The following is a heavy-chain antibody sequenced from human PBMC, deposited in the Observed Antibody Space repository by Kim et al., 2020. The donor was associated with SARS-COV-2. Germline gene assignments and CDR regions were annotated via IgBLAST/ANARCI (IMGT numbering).Heavy chain of an antibody. Sequence: ADSVSGRFTISKDNAKNSLYLQMDSLRAEDTALYYCAKASVYFSESGMDVWGQGTTVTVSS. J-gene: IGHJ6*02. CDR3: AKASVYFSESGMDV. V-gene: IGHV3-9*01. D-gene: IGHD1-20*01.